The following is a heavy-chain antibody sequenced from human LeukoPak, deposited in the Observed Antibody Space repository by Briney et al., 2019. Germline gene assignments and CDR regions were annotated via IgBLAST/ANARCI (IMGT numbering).Heavy chain of an antibody. D-gene: IGHD6-19*01. V-gene: IGHV3-11*01. CDR2: ISSSGSTI. J-gene: IGHJ5*01. CDR1: GFTFSDYY. CDR3: ASGAISSCWFARSKNWFDS. Sequence: GGSLRLSCAASGFTFSDYYMSWIRQAPGKGLEWVSYISSSGSTIYYADSVKGRFIISKANANNSLYMQSNSTSAQDTALYCCASGAISSCWFARSKNWFDSWGQGTLVTVSS.